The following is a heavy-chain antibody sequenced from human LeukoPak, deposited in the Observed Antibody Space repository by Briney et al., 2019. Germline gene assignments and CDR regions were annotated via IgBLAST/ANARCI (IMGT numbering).Heavy chain of an antibody. V-gene: IGHV4-59*01. J-gene: IGHJ5*02. CDR1: GGSISSYY. D-gene: IGHD6-6*01. Sequence: SETLSLTCTVSGGSISSYYWSWIRQPPGKGLEWIGYIYHSGSTNYNPSLKSRVTISVDTSKNQFSLKLSSVTAADTAVYYCARAIEYSSSWFDPWGQGTLVTVSS. CDR2: IYHSGST. CDR3: ARAIEYSSSWFDP.